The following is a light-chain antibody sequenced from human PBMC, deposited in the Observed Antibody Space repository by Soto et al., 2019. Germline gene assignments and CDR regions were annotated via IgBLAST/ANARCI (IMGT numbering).Light chain of an antibody. CDR2: WAS. CDR3: QQYYSTPPT. Sequence: DIVMTQSPDSLAVSLGERATINCKSSQSVLYSSNNQNYLAWYQQIPGQPPKLLIYWASTRESGVPDRFSGSGSGTDFTLTISSLQAEDVAVYYCQQYYSTPPTFGQGTKVEIK. J-gene: IGKJ1*01. CDR1: QSVLYSSNNQNY. V-gene: IGKV4-1*01.